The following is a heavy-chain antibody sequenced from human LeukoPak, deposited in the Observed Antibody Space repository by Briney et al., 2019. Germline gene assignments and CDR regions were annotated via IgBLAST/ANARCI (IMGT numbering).Heavy chain of an antibody. CDR2: IYYSGST. CDR3: ARVGQLGRPYNWFDP. Sequence: SETLSLTYAVSGGSISSYYWSWIRQPPGKGLEWIGYIYYSGSTNYNPSLKSRVTISVDTSKNQLSLKLSSVTAADTAVYYCARVGQLGRPYNWFDPWGQGTLVTVSS. CDR1: GGSISSYY. D-gene: IGHD2-2*01. V-gene: IGHV4-59*01. J-gene: IGHJ5*02.